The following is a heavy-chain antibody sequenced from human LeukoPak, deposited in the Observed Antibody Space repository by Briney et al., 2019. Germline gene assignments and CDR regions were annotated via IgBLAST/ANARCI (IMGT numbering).Heavy chain of an antibody. CDR2: IYYTGNT. Sequence: SETLSLTCTVSGVSISSSHSYWGWIRQPPGMGLEWIGSIYYTGNTYYNASLKSQVSISIDTSKNQFSLKLTSVTAADTAFYYCVRDRGLGRGFDPWGQGTMVTVSS. CDR3: VRDRGLGRGFDP. J-gene: IGHJ5*02. V-gene: IGHV4-39*07. D-gene: IGHD3-16*01. CDR1: GVSISSSHSY.